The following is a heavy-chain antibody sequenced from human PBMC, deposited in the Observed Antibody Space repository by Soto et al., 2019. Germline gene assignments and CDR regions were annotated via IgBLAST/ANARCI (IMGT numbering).Heavy chain of an antibody. CDR2: ISYDGINK. CDR3: GRDRVDGGFDY. CDR1: GFTFSSYS. V-gene: IGHV3-30-3*01. J-gene: IGHJ4*02. Sequence: GGSLRLSCAASGFTFSSYSIHWVRQAPCKGLEWVAVISYDGINKYYADSVKGRFTISRDNSKNTLYLQMNSLRAEDTAVYYCGRDRVDGGFDYCGQGTLVAFCS. D-gene: IGHD3-16*01.